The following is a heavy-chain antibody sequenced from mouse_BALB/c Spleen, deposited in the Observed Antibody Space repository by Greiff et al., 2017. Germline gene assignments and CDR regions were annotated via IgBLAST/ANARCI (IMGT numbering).Heavy chain of an antibody. CDR1: GFSLTSYG. Sequence: QVQLKESGPGLVAPSQSLSITCTVSGFSLTSYGVHWVRQPPGKGLEWLGVIWAGGSTNYNSALMSRLSISTDNSKSQVFLKMNSLQTDDTAMYYCARAGKYGNPYAMDYWGQGTSVTVSS. V-gene: IGHV2-9*02. J-gene: IGHJ4*01. CDR3: ARAGKYGNPYAMDY. CDR2: IWAGGST. D-gene: IGHD2-10*02.